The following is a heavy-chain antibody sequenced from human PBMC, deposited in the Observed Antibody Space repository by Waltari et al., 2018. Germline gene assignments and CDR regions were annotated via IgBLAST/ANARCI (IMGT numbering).Heavy chain of an antibody. D-gene: IGHD5-12*01. CDR1: GFTFSSYA. CDR2: ISGIGGST. J-gene: IGHJ4*02. CDR3: AKDQGYAEGGLDY. V-gene: IGHV3-23*01. Sequence: EVQLLESGGGLVQPGGSLRLSCAASGFTFSSYAMSWVRQAPGKGLEWVSAISGIGGSTDYADSVKGRFTISRDNSKNTLYLQMNSLRAEDTAVYYCAKDQGYAEGGLDYWGQGTLVTVSS.